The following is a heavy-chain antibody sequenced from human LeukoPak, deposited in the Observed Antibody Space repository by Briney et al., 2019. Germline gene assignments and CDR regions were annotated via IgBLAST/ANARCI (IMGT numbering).Heavy chain of an antibody. V-gene: IGHV3-23*01. CDR3: AKMYHMHTSYYYGMDV. Sequence: GASLRLSCAASGIMFSDYSMSWVRQAPGKGLEWVSIISGSGAHTYYAASVTGRFTLSRDNSKNTLFLRMNSLRVEDTAVYFCAKMYHMHTSYYYGMDVWGHGTAVTVSS. J-gene: IGHJ6*02. CDR1: GIMFSDYS. D-gene: IGHD2-2*01. CDR2: ISGSGAHT.